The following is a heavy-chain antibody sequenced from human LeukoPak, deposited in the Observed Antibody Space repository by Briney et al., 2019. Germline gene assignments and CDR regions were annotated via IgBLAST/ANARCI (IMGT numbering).Heavy chain of an antibody. CDR3: ARPLDCSSTSCYPLSFDY. V-gene: IGHV3-53*01. D-gene: IGHD2-2*01. J-gene: IGHJ4*02. CDR1: GFTVSSNY. CDR2: IYSGGST. Sequence: GGSLRLSCAASGFTVSSNYMSWVRQAPGKGLEWVSVIYSGGSTYYADSVKGRFTISRDNSKNTLYLQMNSLRAEDTAVYYCARPLDCSSTSCYPLSFDYWGQGTLVTVSS.